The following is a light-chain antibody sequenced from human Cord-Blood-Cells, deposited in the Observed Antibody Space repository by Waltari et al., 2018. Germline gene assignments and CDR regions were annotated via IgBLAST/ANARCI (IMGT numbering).Light chain of an antibody. V-gene: IGLV2-14*03. CDR3: SSYTSSSTWV. CDR1: SSAVGCYYY. Sequence: QSALTQPASVSGSPGQSIPISCPGTSSAVGCYYYFSWYQNHPDKAPKLMIYDVSKRPSGVSNRFSGSKSGNTASLTISGLQAEDEADYYCSSYTSSSTWVFGGGTKLTVL. CDR2: DVS. J-gene: IGLJ3*02.